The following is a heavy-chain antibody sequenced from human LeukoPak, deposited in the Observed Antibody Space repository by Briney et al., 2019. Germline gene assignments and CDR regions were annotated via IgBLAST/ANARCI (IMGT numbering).Heavy chain of an antibody. CDR2: LRGGGET. CDR3: AKASWVSSADAVL. J-gene: IGHJ4*02. Sequence: GGSLRLSCAASGFTFSSYAMSGVRQAPARGREWVASLRGGGETFYADSVKGRFTLSRDDSRNTVYLQMNNLRVEDTAVYFCAKASWVSSADAVLWGQGTLVTVSS. CDR1: GFTFSSYA. V-gene: IGHV3-23*01. D-gene: IGHD3-3*01.